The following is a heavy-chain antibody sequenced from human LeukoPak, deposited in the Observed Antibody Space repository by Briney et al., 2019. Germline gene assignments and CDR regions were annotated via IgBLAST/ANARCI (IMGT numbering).Heavy chain of an antibody. CDR3: ASGDTPFDY. Sequence: GGSLRLSCAASGFTFSSYWTSWVRQAPGKGLEWVANIKQDGSEKYYVDSVKGRFTISRDNAKNSLYLQMNSLRAEDTAVYYCASGDTPFDYWGQGTLVTVSS. CDR1: GFTFSSYW. D-gene: IGHD5-18*01. CDR2: IKQDGSEK. J-gene: IGHJ4*02. V-gene: IGHV3-7*01.